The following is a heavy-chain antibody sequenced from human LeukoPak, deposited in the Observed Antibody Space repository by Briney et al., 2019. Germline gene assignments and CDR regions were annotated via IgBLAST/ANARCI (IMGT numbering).Heavy chain of an antibody. CDR3: ARFERYYYDSSGYYSALFDY. J-gene: IGHJ4*02. CDR1: GGSISSSSYS. D-gene: IGHD3-22*01. V-gene: IGHV4-39*01. Sequence: SETLSLTCTVSGGSISSSSYSWTWIRQPPGKGLEWIGSIYYSGSTYYNPSLKSRVTISVDTSKNQFSLKLSSVTAADTAVYYCARFERYYYDSSGYYSALFDYWGQGTLVTVSS. CDR2: IYYSGST.